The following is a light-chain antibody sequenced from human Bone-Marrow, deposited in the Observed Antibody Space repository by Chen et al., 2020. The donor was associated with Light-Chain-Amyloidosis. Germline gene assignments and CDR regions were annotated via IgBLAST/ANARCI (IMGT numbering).Light chain of an antibody. Sequence: SYVLTQPSSVSVAPGQTPTIAWGGNNIGSTSVPWYQQTPGQAPRLVVYDDSDRPPGIPERLSGSNSWNTSTLTISREEAGDEADYDCQVWDRSSDRPVFGGGTKLTVL. J-gene: IGLJ3*02. CDR2: DDS. CDR3: QVWDRSSDRPV. CDR1: NIGSTS. V-gene: IGLV3-21*02.